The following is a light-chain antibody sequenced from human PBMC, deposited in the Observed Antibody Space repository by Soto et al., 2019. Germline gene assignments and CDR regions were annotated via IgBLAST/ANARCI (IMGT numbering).Light chain of an antibody. V-gene: IGKV1-33*01. CDR1: QDINIY. CDR3: QQYLNLLT. Sequence: DIQMTQSPSSLSASVGDRVTITCQASQDINIYLNWYQQKPGKAPKLLISDASNLETGVPSRFSGSGSGTEFTFTISSLQPEDIASYFCQQYLNLLTFGGGTKVEIK. CDR2: DAS. J-gene: IGKJ4*01.